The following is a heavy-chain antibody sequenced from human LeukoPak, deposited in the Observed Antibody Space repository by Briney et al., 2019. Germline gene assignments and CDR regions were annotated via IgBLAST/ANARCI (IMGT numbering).Heavy chain of an antibody. D-gene: IGHD5-18*01. CDR2: ISSSSSYI. CDR1: GFTFSSYS. J-gene: IGHJ4*02. CDR3: ARVVVDTAMVTYYFDY. V-gene: IGHV3-21*01. Sequence: GGSLRLSCAASGFTFSSYSMNWVRQAPGKGLEWVSSISSSSSYIYYADSEKGRFTISRDNAKNSLYLQMNSLRAEDTAVYYCARVVVDTAMVTYYFDYWGQGTLVTVSS.